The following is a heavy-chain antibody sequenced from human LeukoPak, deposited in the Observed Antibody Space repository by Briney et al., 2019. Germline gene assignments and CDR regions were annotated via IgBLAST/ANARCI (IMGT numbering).Heavy chain of an antibody. J-gene: IGHJ4*02. D-gene: IGHD6-13*01. Sequence: SQTLSLTCAISGDSVSSNSAAWNRIRQSPSRGLEWLGRTYYRSKWYNDYAESVKSRITINPDTSKNQFSLQLNSVTPEDAAVYYCARGIAAAALGYWGQGTLVTVSS. CDR3: ARGIAAAALGY. V-gene: IGHV6-1*01. CDR1: GDSVSSNSAA. CDR2: TYYRSKWYN.